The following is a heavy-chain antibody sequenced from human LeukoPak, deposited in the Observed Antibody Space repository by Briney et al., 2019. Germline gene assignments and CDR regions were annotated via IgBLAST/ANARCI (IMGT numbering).Heavy chain of an antibody. J-gene: IGHJ4*02. CDR2: FYPADSET. CDR3: ARSPITVAGYFDF. CDR1: GYSFTTYW. V-gene: IGHV5-51*01. Sequence: GESLKIFCKGSGYSFTTYWIAWVRQMSGKGLECLGLFYPADSETRYSPSFQGQVTFSADKSINTAYLQWSSLKASDTAIYYCARSPITVAGYFDFWGQGTLVTVSS. D-gene: IGHD6-13*01.